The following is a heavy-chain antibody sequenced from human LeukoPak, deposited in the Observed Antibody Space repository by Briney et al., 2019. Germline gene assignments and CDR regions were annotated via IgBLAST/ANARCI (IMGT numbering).Heavy chain of an antibody. V-gene: IGHV4-4*07. CDR3: ARGDPDTNYYFDY. CDR1: GGSISSYY. CDR2: IYISGSGST. Sequence: SETLSLTCTVSGGSISSYYWSWIRQPAGKGLEWIGRIYISGSGSTNYNPSLKSRVTISVDTSKNQFSLKLSSVTAADTAVYYCARGDPDTNYYFDYWGQGTLVTVSS. D-gene: IGHD5-24*01. J-gene: IGHJ4*02.